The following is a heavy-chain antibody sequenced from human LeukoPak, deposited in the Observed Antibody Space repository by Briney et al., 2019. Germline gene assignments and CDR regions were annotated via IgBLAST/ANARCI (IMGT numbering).Heavy chain of an antibody. D-gene: IGHD3-10*01. V-gene: IGHV3-30*18. CDR1: GFTLSSYG. CDR2: ISYGGSNK. J-gene: IGHJ4*02. CDR3: AKAKGAMVRGVITSFDY. Sequence: PGRSLRLSSAASGFTLSSYGMHWVRQAPRKGLEWVAVISYGGSNKYYADSVKGRFNISRDNSKNTLYLQMNSRRAEDTAVHYCAKAKGAMVRGVITSFDYWGQGTLVTVSS.